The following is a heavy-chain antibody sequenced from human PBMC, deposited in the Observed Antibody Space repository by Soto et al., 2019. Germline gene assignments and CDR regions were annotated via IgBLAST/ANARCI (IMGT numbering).Heavy chain of an antibody. V-gene: IGHV5-51*01. CDR2: IYPGDSDT. CDR3: ARQAYCDKGVCHNNAFDI. D-gene: IGHD2-8*01. J-gene: IGHJ3*02. CDR1: GYSFTSYW. Sequence: GESLKISCKGSGYSFTSYWIGWVRQMPGKGLEWMGIIYPGDSDTRYSPSLQGQVTISADKSISIAYLQWSSLKASDTAVYYCARQAYCDKGVCHNNAFDIWGQGTMVTVSS.